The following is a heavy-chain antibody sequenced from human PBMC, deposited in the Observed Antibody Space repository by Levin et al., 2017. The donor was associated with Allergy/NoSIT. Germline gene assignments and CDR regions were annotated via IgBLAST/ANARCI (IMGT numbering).Heavy chain of an antibody. V-gene: IGHV3-7*03. Sequence: EASVKVSCAAAGFTFRDYWMTWVRQTPGRGLEWVANIDQDGSQKYYVDSVKGRFTISRDNAKNSVDLQMNYLRDDDTAVYYCARNLRGSSAYDAFDIWGHGTMVTFSS. J-gene: IGHJ3*02. CDR3: ARNLRGSSAYDAFDI. D-gene: IGHD5-12*01. CDR2: IDQDGSQK. CDR1: GFTFRDYW.